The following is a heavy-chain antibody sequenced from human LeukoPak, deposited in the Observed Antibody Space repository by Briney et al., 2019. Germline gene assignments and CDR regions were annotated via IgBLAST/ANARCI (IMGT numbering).Heavy chain of an antibody. D-gene: IGHD1-20*01. CDR3: ARDGPYNWKPTPDY. Sequence: ASVKVSCKASGYTFTSYAMNWVRQAPGQGLEWMGWISAYNGNTNYAQKLQGRVTMTTDTSTSTAYMELRSLRSDDTAVYYCARDGPYNWKPTPDYWGQGTLVTVSS. CDR2: ISAYNGNT. CDR1: GYTFTSYA. V-gene: IGHV1-18*01. J-gene: IGHJ4*02.